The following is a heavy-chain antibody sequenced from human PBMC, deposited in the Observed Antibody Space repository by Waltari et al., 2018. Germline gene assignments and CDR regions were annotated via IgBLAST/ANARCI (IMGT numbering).Heavy chain of an antibody. CDR1: GFTFSSYA. CDR2: IYSGGST. J-gene: IGHJ4*02. Sequence: VQLLESGGGLVQPGGSLRLSCAASGFTFSSYAMSWVRQAPGKGLEWVSVIYSGGSTYYADSVKGRFTISRDNSKNTLYLQMNSLRAEDTAVYYCARAADYGDYLDYWGQGTLVTVSS. CDR3: ARAADYGDYLDY. V-gene: IGHV3-23*03. D-gene: IGHD4-17*01.